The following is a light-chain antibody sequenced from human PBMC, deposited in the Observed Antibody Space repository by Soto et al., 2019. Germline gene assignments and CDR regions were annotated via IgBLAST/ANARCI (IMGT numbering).Light chain of an antibody. V-gene: IGKV1-39*01. J-gene: IGKJ2*01. CDR3: QQSYSTPYT. CDR1: QSISSY. Sequence: DIQMTQSPSSLSASVGDRVTITCRASQSISSYLNWYQQKPGTAPKLLIYAASSLQSGVPSRFSGSGSGTDFTLNISSLQPEDFATYHCQQSYSTPYTFGQGTKLEIK. CDR2: AAS.